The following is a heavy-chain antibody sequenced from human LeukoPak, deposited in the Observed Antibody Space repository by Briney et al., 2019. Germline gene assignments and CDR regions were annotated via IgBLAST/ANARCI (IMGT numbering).Heavy chain of an antibody. V-gene: IGHV3-7*03. Sequence: GGSLRLSCAASGFTFSSYWMSWVRQAPGKGLEWVANIKQDGSEKYYADSVKGRFTISRDNAKNSLYLQMNSLRAEDTALYYCARDAVDTAMVRHYYYYYMDVWGKGTTVTVSS. CDR3: ARDAVDTAMVRHYYYYYMDV. CDR1: GFTFSSYW. D-gene: IGHD5-18*01. CDR2: IKQDGSEK. J-gene: IGHJ6*03.